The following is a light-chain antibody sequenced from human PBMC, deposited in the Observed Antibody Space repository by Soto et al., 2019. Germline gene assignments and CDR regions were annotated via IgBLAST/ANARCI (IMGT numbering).Light chain of an antibody. CDR3: QEYRSSRT. V-gene: IGKV3-20*01. Sequence: EIVLTQSPGTLSLSPGERATLSCRASQSVTSSYLAWYQQKPGQAPRLLIYGASTRATGIPDRFSGGGSGKDFTLAISRLEPEDFAVYYCQEYRSSRTFGQGTKVEIK. CDR2: GAS. CDR1: QSVTSSY. J-gene: IGKJ1*01.